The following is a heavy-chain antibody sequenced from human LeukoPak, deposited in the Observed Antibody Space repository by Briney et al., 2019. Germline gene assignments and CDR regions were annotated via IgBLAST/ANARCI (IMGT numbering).Heavy chain of an antibody. V-gene: IGHV3-7*02. CDR3: ARQWFGVDY. CDR1: GFTFSTYW. CDR2: IKQDGSEK. D-gene: IGHD3-10*01. J-gene: IGHJ4*02. Sequence: PGGSLRLSCAASGFTFSTYWMSWVRQAPGKGLEWVANIKQDGSEKYYVDSVKGRFAVSRDNAKNSLYLQMNSLRAEDTAVYYCARQWFGVDYWGQGTLVTVSS.